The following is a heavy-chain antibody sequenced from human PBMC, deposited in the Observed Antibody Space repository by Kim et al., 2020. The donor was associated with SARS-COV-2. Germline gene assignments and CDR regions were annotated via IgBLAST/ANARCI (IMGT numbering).Heavy chain of an antibody. Sequence: LKSRVTISVDTSKNQFALKLSSVTAADTAVYYCARGYCSGTSCYKAVFGYWGQGSLVTVSS. D-gene: IGHD2-2*02. J-gene: IGHJ4*02. V-gene: IGHV4-59*09. CDR3: ARGYCSGTSCYKAVFGY.